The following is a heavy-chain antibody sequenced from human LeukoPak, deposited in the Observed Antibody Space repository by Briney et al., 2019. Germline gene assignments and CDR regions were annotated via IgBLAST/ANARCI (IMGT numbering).Heavy chain of an antibody. Sequence: PGRSLTLSCAASGFTFSSYGMHWVRQAPGMGLEWMAAISYDGSNKYYADSVKGRFTISRDNSKNTVYLQMNSLRAEDTAMYYCAKGYNGYDYAFDVWGQGTMVTVSS. CDR1: GFTFSSYG. CDR3: AKGYNGYDYAFDV. CDR2: ISYDGSNK. J-gene: IGHJ3*01. D-gene: IGHD5-12*01. V-gene: IGHV3-30*18.